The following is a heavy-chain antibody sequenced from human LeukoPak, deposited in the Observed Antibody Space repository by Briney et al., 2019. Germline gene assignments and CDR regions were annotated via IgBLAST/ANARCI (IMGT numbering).Heavy chain of an antibody. V-gene: IGHV3-48*04. CDR1: GFTFNNYG. J-gene: IGHJ5*02. Sequence: PGGSLRLSCVVSGFTFNNYGMNWVRQAPGKGLDWVSYISASRNSISYADSVKGRFTISRDNAKNSLYLQMNSLRAEDTAVYYCARGGVTMVRGVINSGFDPWGQGTLVTVSS. CDR3: ARGGVTMVRGVINSGFDP. D-gene: IGHD3-10*01. CDR2: ISASRNSI.